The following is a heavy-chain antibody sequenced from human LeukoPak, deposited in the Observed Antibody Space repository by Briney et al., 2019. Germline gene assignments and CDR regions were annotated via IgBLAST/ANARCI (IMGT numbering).Heavy chain of an antibody. CDR1: GFTFSNYA. J-gene: IGHJ4*02. CDR2: ITDSGGDT. Sequence: GGPLRLSCTASGFTFSNYAMIWAPQARGAGLEGFSAITDSGGDTYHSHSVKGRFIISRDNSKNSLYLHMTSLRAEDTAVHHCAKGSSASRPYYIDSWGQGTLVTVSS. CDR3: AKGSSASRPYYIDS. V-gene: IGHV3-23*01. D-gene: IGHD2-2*01.